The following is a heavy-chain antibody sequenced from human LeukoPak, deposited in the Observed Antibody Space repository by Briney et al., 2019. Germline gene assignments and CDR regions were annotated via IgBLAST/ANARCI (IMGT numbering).Heavy chain of an antibody. D-gene: IGHD4/OR15-4a*01. J-gene: IGHJ4*02. Sequence: GGSLRLSCVASGFTFNSYAMHWVRQAPGKGLEYVSGISNNGGSTYYADSVKGRFTISRDNSKNTLYLQMSSLRTEDMAVYYCAKGSDYGLADYFDYWGQGTLVTVSS. V-gene: IGHV3-64*02. CDR3: AKGSDYGLADYFDY. CDR2: ISNNGGST. CDR1: GFTFNSYA.